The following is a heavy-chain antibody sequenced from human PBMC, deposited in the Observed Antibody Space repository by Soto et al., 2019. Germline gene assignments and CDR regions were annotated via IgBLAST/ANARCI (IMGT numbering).Heavy chain of an antibody. V-gene: IGHV4-30-2*01. CDR2: IYHSGST. D-gene: IGHD5-12*01. CDR3: AAGGGLPRYY. J-gene: IGHJ4*02. Sequence: LSLTCAVSGGSICSGGYSWSWIRQPPGKGLEWIGYIYHSGSTYYNPSLKSRVTISVDRSKNQFSLKLSSVTAADTAVYYCAAGGGLPRYYWGQGTLVTVSS. CDR1: GGSICSGGYS.